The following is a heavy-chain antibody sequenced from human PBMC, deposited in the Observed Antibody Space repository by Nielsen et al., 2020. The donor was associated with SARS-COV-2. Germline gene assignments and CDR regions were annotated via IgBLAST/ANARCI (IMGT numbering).Heavy chain of an antibody. V-gene: IGHV3-64D*09. J-gene: IGHJ5*02. CDR2: ISSNGGST. Sequence: GSLKISCSASGFTFSSYAMHWVRQAPGKGLEYVSAISSNGGSTYYADSVKGRFTISRDNSKNTLYLQMSSLRAEDTAVYYCARPDIVVVVATPPASWGRGTLVTVSS. CDR1: GFTFSSYA. D-gene: IGHD2-15*01. CDR3: ARPDIVVVVATPPAS.